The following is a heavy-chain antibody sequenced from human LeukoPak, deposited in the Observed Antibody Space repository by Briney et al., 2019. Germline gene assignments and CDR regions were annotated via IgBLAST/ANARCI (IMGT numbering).Heavy chain of an antibody. CDR2: MSYIGIT. CDR3: TRLPLDYSLDH. Sequence: SETLSLTCTVSGDSISSTTYWWGWIRQSPGKGLEWIGSMSYIGITSYNPSLKSRATISVDTSKNRFSLMLSSVTAADTAVYYCTRLPLDYSLDHWGQGTPVSVSS. CDR1: GDSISSTTYW. V-gene: IGHV4-39*01. D-gene: IGHD4-11*01. J-gene: IGHJ4*02.